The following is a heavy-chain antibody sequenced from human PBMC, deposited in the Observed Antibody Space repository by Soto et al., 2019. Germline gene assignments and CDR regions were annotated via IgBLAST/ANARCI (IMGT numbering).Heavy chain of an antibody. D-gene: IGHD6-6*01. CDR1: GYSFTSYW. Sequence: PGESLKISCKGSGYSFTSYWIVWVRQMPGKGLEWMGIIYPGDSDSRYNPSFQGQVTISVDKSISTAYLQWSSLKASDTAMYYCARGSYTTSSGYFYYYYMDVWGKGTTVTVSS. CDR2: IYPGDSDS. J-gene: IGHJ6*03. V-gene: IGHV5-51*01. CDR3: ARGSYTTSSGYFYYYYMDV.